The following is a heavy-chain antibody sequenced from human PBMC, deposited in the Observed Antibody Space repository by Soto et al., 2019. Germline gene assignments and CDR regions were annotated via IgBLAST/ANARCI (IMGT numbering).Heavy chain of an antibody. Sequence: QVQLRESGPGLVKTSGTLSLTCAVSGGSISTITWWSWVRQPPGKGLQWIGGIYHSGSTNYTPSLKSRVTISVDKSKHQFSLELSSVTAADTAVYYCARDLGSCSSTSCSAVDYWGEGTLVNVSS. CDR3: ARDLGSCSSTSCSAVDY. D-gene: IGHD2-2*03. CDR2: IYHSGST. CDR1: GGSISTITW. V-gene: IGHV4-4*02. J-gene: IGHJ4*02.